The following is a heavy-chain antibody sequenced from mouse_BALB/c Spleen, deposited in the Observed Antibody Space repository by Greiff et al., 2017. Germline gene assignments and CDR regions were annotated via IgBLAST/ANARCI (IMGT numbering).Heavy chain of an antibody. J-gene: IGHJ3*01. CDR2: IRNKANGYTT. CDR1: GFTFTDYY. Sequence: EVKLVESGGGLVQPGGSLRLSCATSGFTFTDYYMSWVRQPPGKALEWLGFIRNKANGYTTEYSASVKGRFTISRDNSQSILYLQMNTLRAEDSATYYCARVYGNYVWFAYWGQGTLVTVSA. D-gene: IGHD2-1*01. V-gene: IGHV7-3*02. CDR3: ARVYGNYVWFAY.